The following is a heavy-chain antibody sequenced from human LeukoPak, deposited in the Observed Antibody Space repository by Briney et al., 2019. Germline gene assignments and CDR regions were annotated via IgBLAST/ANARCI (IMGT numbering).Heavy chain of an antibody. D-gene: IGHD3-3*02. Sequence: SETHAGTCGVSGGSISSINGWSWVRQPPGQGLEWIGEISLTGRTNYNPSLNSRVTMSLDESKNQLSLNLTSVTAADTAIYYFSRESRAFRLFSIWGPGTLVTVPP. CDR2: ISLTGRT. V-gene: IGHV4-4*02. CDR1: GGSISSING. J-gene: IGHJ4*02. CDR3: SRESRAFRLFSI.